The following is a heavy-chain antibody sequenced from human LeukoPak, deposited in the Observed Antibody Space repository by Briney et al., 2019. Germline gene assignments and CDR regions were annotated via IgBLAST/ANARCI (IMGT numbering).Heavy chain of an antibody. D-gene: IGHD1-26*01. CDR2: IYAGGST. J-gene: IGHJ4*02. CDR3: ASQWELRY. CDR1: GFPVSNNY. V-gene: IGHV3-53*01. Sequence: GGSLRLSCAASGFPVSNNYMNWVRQAPGKGLEWVSIIYAGGSTYYADSVKGRVTISRDNSKNTLYLQMNSLRAEDTAVYYCASQWELRYWGQGTLVTVSS.